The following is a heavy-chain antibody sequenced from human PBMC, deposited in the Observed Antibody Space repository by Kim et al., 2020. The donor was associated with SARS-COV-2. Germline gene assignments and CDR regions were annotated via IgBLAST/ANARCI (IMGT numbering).Heavy chain of an antibody. V-gene: IGHV3-73*01. CDR1: GFTFSASA. D-gene: IGHD4-17*01. Sequence: GGSLRLSCAASGFTFSASAMYWVRQASGKGLEWVGRIRSKPNNYATSYPASVTGRFTISREDSTNTVYIQMNSLKTDDTAVYFCTRHSVKHGDGGFDDWGQGTL. J-gene: IGHJ4*02. CDR2: IRSKPNNYAT. CDR3: TRHSVKHGDGGFDD.